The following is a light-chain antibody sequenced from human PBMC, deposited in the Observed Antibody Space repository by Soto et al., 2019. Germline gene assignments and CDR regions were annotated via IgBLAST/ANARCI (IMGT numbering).Light chain of an antibody. CDR2: SNT. V-gene: IGLV1-44*01. Sequence: QSVLTQPPSASGTPGQTIAISCSGGSSNIGSHTVNWYRQLPGTAPRLLIYSNTQRPSGVPDRLSGSKSGTSASLAITGLQSEYEGDYYCAAWEDSLNGVVFGGGTKVTVL. CDR1: SSNIGSHT. CDR3: AAWEDSLNGVV. J-gene: IGLJ2*01.